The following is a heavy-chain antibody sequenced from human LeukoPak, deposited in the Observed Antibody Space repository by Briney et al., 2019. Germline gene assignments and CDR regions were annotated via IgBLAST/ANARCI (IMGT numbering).Heavy chain of an antibody. Sequence: ASVKVSCKASGYTFTSYGISWVRQAPGQGLKWMGWINPNSGGTNYAQKFQGRVTMTRDTSISTAYMELSRLRSDDTAVYYCARYCSGGSCVDYWGQGTLVTVSS. CDR2: INPNSGGT. J-gene: IGHJ4*02. CDR1: GYTFTSYG. CDR3: ARYCSGGSCVDY. D-gene: IGHD2-15*01. V-gene: IGHV1-2*02.